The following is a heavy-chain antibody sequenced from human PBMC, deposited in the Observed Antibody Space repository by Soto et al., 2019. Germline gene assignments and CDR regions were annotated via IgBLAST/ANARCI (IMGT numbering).Heavy chain of an antibody. Sequence: QVQLLQSGTEVKKPGSSVKVSCQASGGTFSSYTITWVRQAPGQGLEWMGGIIPSFGTTTYAQKFQGRVTITADESTSTAYMELSSLGSEDTAVYYCARSRKQWLALSPWWLDPWGQGTLVIVSS. CDR3: ARSRKQWLALSPWWLDP. CDR2: IIPSFGTT. D-gene: IGHD6-19*01. J-gene: IGHJ5*02. V-gene: IGHV1-69*01. CDR1: GGTFSSYT.